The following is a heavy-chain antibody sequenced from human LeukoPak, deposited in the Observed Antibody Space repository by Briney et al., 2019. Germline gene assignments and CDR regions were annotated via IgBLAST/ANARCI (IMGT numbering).Heavy chain of an antibody. CDR3: ARGVYIAAAQYAY. CDR1: GGSISSYY. CDR2: IYYSGST. D-gene: IGHD6-13*01. J-gene: IGHJ4*02. Sequence: PSETLSLTCTVSGGSISSYYWSWIRQPPGKGLEWIGYIYYSGSTNYIPSLKSRVTISVDTSKNQFSLKLSSVTAADTAVYYCARGVYIAAAQYAYWGQGTLVTVSS. V-gene: IGHV4-59*01.